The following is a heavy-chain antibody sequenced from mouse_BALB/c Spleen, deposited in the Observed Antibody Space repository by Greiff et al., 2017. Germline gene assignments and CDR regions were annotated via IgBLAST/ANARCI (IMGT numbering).Heavy chain of an antibody. V-gene: IGHV1S29*02. CDR2: VYPYNGGT. CDR1: GYTFTDYN. J-gene: IGHJ4*01. CDR3: ARGGMITPYAMDY. D-gene: IGHD2-4*01. Sequence: EVQLQQSGPELVKPGASVKISCKASGYTFTDYNMHWVKQSHGKSLEWIGYVYPYNGGTGYNQKFKSKATLTVDNSSSTAYMELRSLTSEDSAVYYGARGGMITPYAMDYWGQGTSVTVSS.